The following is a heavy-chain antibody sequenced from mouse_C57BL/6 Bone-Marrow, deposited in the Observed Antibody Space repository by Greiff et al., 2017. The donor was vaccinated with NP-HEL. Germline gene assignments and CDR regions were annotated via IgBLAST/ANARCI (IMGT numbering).Heavy chain of an antibody. CDR1: GFTFSSYG. Sequence: EVMLVESGGDLVKPGGSLKLSCAASGFTFSSYGMSWVRQTPDKRLEWVATISSGGSYTYYPDSVKGRFTISRDNAKNTLYLQMSSLKSEDTAMYYCATPPGTDAYWGQGTLVTVSA. D-gene: IGHD4-1*01. CDR2: ISSGGSYT. V-gene: IGHV5-6*01. J-gene: IGHJ3*01. CDR3: ATPPGTDAY.